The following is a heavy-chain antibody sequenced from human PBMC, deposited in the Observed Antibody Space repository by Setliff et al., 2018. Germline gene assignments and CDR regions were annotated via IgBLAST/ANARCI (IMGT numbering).Heavy chain of an antibody. CDR3: AKDKGGYMNNWFDP. D-gene: IGHD2-2*02. CDR1: GFTFSSYW. J-gene: IGHJ5*02. V-gene: IGHV3-7*03. CDR2: IKQDGSEK. Sequence: GGSLRLSCAASGFTFSSYWMSWVRQAPGKGLEWVANIKQDGSEKYYVDSVKGRFTISRDNAKNSLYLQMNSLRAEDTALYYCAKDKGGYMNNWFDPWGQGTLVTVSS.